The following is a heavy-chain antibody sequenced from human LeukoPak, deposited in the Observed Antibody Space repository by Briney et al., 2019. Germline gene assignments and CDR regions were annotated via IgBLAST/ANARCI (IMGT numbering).Heavy chain of an antibody. CDR1: GGTFNTYV. V-gene: IGHV1-69*05. D-gene: IGHD2-8*01. CDR2: IIPIFGTA. CDR3: ARDRWYCTNGVCYTEGFDP. Sequence: SVKVSCKASGGASGGTFNTYVINWLRQAPGQGLEWVGGIIPIFGTANYAQKFQGRVTITTYESTSTAYMELSSLRSEDTAVYYCARDRWYCTNGVCYTEGFDPWGQGTLVTVSS. J-gene: IGHJ5*02.